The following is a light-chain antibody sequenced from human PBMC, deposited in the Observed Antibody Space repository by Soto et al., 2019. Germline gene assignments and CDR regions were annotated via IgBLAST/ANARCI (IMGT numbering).Light chain of an antibody. CDR1: QGIANY. CDR3: QKYNSDPLT. V-gene: IGKV1-27*01. CDR2: ASS. J-gene: IGKJ4*01. Sequence: DIQMTQSPSSLYASVGDRVTITCRASQGIANYLAWYQQKPGKVPKLLIYASSTLQSGVPSRFSSSGSGTDFTLTIASLQPEDVATYYCQKYNSDPLTFGGGTKVDIK.